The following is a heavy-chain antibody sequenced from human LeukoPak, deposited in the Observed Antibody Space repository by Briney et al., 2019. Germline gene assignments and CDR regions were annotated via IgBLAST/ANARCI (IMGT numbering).Heavy chain of an antibody. Sequence: GGSLRLSCVVSGFTVSGNYMSWVRQAPGKGLEWVSIMYASGTTDYADSVKGRFTISRDNSKNTLYLQMSSLRVEDTAVYYCGREGGPYSITLGGCWGRGPLVTVPS. D-gene: IGHD3-16*01. CDR3: GREGGPYSITLGGC. CDR2: MYASGTT. J-gene: IGHJ4*02. V-gene: IGHV3-53*01. CDR1: GFTVSGNY.